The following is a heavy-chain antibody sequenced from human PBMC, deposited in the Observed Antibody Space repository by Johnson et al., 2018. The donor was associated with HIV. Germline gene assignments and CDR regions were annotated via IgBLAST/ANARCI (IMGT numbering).Heavy chain of an antibody. V-gene: IGHV3-66*01. J-gene: IGHJ3*02. CDR1: GFTVSSNY. CDR3: ARVLVRGPYPGYAVDI. CDR2: IYSGGST. D-gene: IGHD3-10*01. Sequence: VQLVESGGGLVQPGGSLRLSCAASGFTVSSNYMSWVRQAPGKGLEWVSVIYSGGSTYYADSVTGRFTISRDNSKNTLYLQMNSLRAEDTAVYYCARVLVRGPYPGYAVDIWGQGTMVTVSS.